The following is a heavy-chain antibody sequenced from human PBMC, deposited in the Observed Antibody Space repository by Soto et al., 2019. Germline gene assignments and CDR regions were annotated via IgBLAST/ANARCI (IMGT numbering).Heavy chain of an antibody. V-gene: IGHV1-69*12. CDR3: AGHVLAAGYYYGMDV. Sequence: QVQLVQSGAEVKKPGSSVKVSCKASGGTFSSYAISWVRQAPGQGLEWMGVIIPTFGTANYAQKFQGRVTITADDSTSTAYMELSSPRSENRAVYYCAGHVLAAGYYYGMDVWGQGTTVNV. CDR2: IIPTFGTA. J-gene: IGHJ6*02. CDR1: GGTFSSYA. D-gene: IGHD2-2*01.